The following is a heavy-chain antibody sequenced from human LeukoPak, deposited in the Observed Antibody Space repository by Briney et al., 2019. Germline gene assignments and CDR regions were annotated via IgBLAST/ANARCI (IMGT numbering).Heavy chain of an antibody. CDR1: GGSISSYY. D-gene: IGHD3-3*01. V-gene: IGHV4-4*07. Sequence: SETLSLTRTVSGGSISSYYWSWIRQPAGKGLEWIGRIYTSGSTNYNPSLKSRVTMSVDTSKNQFSLKLSSVTAADTAVYYCARDLGYYDFWSGSNAFDIWGQGTMVTVSS. J-gene: IGHJ3*02. CDR3: ARDLGYYDFWSGSNAFDI. CDR2: IYTSGST.